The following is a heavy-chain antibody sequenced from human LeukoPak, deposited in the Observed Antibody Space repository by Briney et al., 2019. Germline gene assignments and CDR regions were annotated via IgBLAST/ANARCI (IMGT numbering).Heavy chain of an antibody. CDR2: ISSSGSTI. V-gene: IGHV3-11*01. Sequence: SGGSLRLSCAASGFTFSDYYMSWMRQAPGKGLEWVSYISSSGSTIYYADSVKGRFTISRDNAKNSLYLQMNSLRAEDTAVYYCARFTVAGLFDYWGQGTLVTVSS. J-gene: IGHJ4*02. D-gene: IGHD6-19*01. CDR3: ARFTVAGLFDY. CDR1: GFTFSDYY.